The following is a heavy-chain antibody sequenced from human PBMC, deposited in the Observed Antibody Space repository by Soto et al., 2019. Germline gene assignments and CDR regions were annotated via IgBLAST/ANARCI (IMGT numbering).Heavy chain of an antibody. D-gene: IGHD3-22*01. CDR1: GYSFTSYW. CDR2: IYPGDSDT. V-gene: IGHV5-51*01. CDR3: ARANDSSVTTKRGRNYYYYCGMDV. Sequence: GQSLKISAQGSGYSFTSYWIGWVRQIPEKGLEWMGIIYPGDSDTRYSPSFQGQVTISADKSISTAYLQWSSLKASDTAMYYCARANDSSVTTKRGRNYYYYCGMDVWGQGTTGT. J-gene: IGHJ6*02.